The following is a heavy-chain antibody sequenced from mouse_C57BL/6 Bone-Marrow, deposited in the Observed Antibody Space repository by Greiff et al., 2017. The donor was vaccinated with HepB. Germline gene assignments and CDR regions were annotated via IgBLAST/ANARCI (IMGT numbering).Heavy chain of an antibody. D-gene: IGHD2-1*01. CDR2: IWWDDDK. Sequence: QVTLKVSGPGILQPSQTLSLTCSFSGFSLSTFGMGVGWIRQPSGKGLEWLAHIWWDDDKYYNPALKSRLTISKDTSKNQVFLKIANVDTADTATYYCARKSLYGNYPDYYAMDYWGQGTSVTVSS. CDR3: ARKSLYGNYPDYYAMDY. J-gene: IGHJ4*01. V-gene: IGHV8-8*01. CDR1: GFSLSTFGMG.